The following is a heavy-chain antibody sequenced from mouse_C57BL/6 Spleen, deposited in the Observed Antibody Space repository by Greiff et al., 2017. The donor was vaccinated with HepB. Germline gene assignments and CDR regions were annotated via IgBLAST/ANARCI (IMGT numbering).Heavy chain of an antibody. Sequence: QVQLQQSGAELVRPGTSVKVSCKASGYAFTNYLIEWVKQRPGQGLEWIGVINPGSGGTNYNEKFKGKATLTADKSSSTAYMQLSSLTSEDSAVYFCAREGAYYSIFDYWGQGTTLTVSS. V-gene: IGHV1-54*01. D-gene: IGHD2-5*01. CDR3: AREGAYYSIFDY. J-gene: IGHJ2*01. CDR1: GYAFTNYL. CDR2: INPGSGGT.